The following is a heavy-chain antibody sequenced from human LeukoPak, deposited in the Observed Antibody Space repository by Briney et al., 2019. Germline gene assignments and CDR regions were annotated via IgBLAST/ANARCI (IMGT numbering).Heavy chain of an antibody. V-gene: IGHV3-7*01. Sequence: PGGSLRLSCAASGFTFSSYWMSWVRQAPGKGLEWVANIKQDGSEKYYVDSVKGRFTISRDNAKNSLYLQMNSLRAEDTAVYYCARGGSSRHNWFDPWGQGTLVTVSS. J-gene: IGHJ5*02. CDR2: IKQDGSEK. CDR1: GFTFSSYW. D-gene: IGHD6-13*01. CDR3: ARGGSSRHNWFDP.